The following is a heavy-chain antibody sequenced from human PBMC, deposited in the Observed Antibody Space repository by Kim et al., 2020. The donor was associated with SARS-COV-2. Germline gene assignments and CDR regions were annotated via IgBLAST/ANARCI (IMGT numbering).Heavy chain of an antibody. CDR3: ALWDVRGLDP. CDR1: GGTFSSYA. D-gene: IGHD3-16*01. J-gene: IGHJ5*02. Sequence: SVKVSCKASGGTFSSYAISWVRQAPGQGLEWRGGIIPSFGTANYAQKFQGRDTITADESTSTAYMELSSLRSEETAVYYCALWDVRGLDPWGQGTLVTV. V-gene: IGHV1-69*13. CDR2: IIPSFGTA.